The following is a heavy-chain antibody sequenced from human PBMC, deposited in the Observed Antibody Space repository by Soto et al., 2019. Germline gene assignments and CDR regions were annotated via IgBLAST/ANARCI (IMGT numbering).Heavy chain of an antibody. D-gene: IGHD2-8*02. CDR3: VIHMCTRGPCHFAY. CDR2: IYYSGST. V-gene: IGHV4-59*08. Sequence: PSETLSLTCTVSGGSISSYYWSWIRQPPGKGLEWIGYIYYSGSTNYNPSLKSRVTISVDTSKNQFSLKLSSVTAADTAVYYCVIHMCTRGPCHFAYGGQGSSVPVPS. CDR1: GGSISSYY. J-gene: IGHJ4*02.